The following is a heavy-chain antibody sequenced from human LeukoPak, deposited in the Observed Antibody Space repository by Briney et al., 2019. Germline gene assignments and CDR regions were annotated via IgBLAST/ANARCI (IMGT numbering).Heavy chain of an antibody. CDR1: GGSISSYY. CDR3: AREVSSGWFLDY. Sequence: KPSETLSLTCTVSGGSISSYYWSWIRQHPGKGLEWTGYIYYSGSTYYNPSLKSRVTISVDTSKNQFSLKLSSVTAADTAVYYCAREVSSGWFLDYWGQGTLVTVSS. J-gene: IGHJ4*02. D-gene: IGHD6-19*01. V-gene: IGHV4-59*06. CDR2: IYYSGST.